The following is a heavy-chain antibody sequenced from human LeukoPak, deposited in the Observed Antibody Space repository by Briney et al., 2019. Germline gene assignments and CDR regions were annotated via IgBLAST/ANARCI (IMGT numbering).Heavy chain of an antibody. J-gene: IGHJ6*03. Sequence: SETLSLTCTVSGYSISSGYYWGWIRQPPGKGLEWIGSIYHSGSTYYNPSLKSRVTISVDTSKNQFSLKLSSVTAADTAVYYCARGTYYYGSGSYYNPSLVYYYYMDVWGKGTTVTISS. CDR2: IYHSGST. CDR1: GYSISSGYY. D-gene: IGHD3-10*01. V-gene: IGHV4-38-2*02. CDR3: ARGTYYYGSGSYYNPSLVYYYYMDV.